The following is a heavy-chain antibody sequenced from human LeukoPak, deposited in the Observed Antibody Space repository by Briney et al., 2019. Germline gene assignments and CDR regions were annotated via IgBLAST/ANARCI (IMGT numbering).Heavy chain of an antibody. CDR1: GGTFSSYA. D-gene: IGHD1-14*01. Sequence: GASVKVSCKASGGTFSSYAISWVRQAPGQGLEWMGGIIPIFGTANYAQKFQGRVTTTADESTSTAYMELSSLRSEDTAVYYCARGPPGSGYFDYWGQGTLVTVSS. J-gene: IGHJ4*02. CDR3: ARGPPGSGYFDY. V-gene: IGHV1-69*13. CDR2: IIPIFGTA.